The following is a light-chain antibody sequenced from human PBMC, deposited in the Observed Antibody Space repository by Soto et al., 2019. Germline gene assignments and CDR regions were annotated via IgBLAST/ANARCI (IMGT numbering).Light chain of an antibody. J-gene: IGKJ2*01. Sequence: DIVMTQTPLSSPVTLGQPASISCRSSQSLVHSDGNTYLSWLQQRPGQPPRLLIYKISNRFSEDPDRFNGSDSRTDFTLKISRVEAEDVWVYYRKQATQFPPYTFDQGTKLEIK. CDR1: QSLVHSDGNTY. CDR2: KIS. CDR3: KQATQFPPYT. V-gene: IGKV2-24*01.